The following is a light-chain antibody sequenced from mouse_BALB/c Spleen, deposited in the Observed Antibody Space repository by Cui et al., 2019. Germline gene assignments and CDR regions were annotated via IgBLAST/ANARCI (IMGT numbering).Light chain of an antibody. J-gene: IGKJ2*01. CDR3: FQGSGYPLT. CDR1: SSVSY. Sequence: ENVLTQSPAIMSASPGEKVTMTCSASSSVSYMHWYQQKSSTSPQLWIYDTAKLASGVPGRFSGSGSGNSYALTISSMEAEDVATYYCFQGSGYPLTFGGGTKLEIK. V-gene: IGKV4-63*01. CDR2: DTA.